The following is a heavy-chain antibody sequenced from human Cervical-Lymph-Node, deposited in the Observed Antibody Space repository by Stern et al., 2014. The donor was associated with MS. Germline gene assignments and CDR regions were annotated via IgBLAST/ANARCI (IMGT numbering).Heavy chain of an antibody. CDR1: GYTFIRYY. V-gene: IGHV1-46*01. Sequence: QVQLMQSWAQVKKPGASVKVSCKGSGYTFIRYYINWVRQAPGQGLECMGIVNANGGSARYAQKFQGRVTMASDTSTSTVSMELSSLRSEDTAVYYCATLYDSSGNYGMEVWGQGTTVIVS. CDR2: VNANGGSA. CDR3: ATLYDSSGNYGMEV. J-gene: IGHJ6*02. D-gene: IGHD5/OR15-5a*01.